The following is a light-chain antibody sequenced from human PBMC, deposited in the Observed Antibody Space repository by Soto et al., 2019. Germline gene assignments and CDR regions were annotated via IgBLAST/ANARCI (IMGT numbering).Light chain of an antibody. CDR3: QQYNNWLS. CDR1: QNVNTN. J-gene: IGKJ2*01. Sequence: EIVMTQSPATLSVSPGERATLSCRASQNVNTNLAWYQHKPGQAPRLLIYGASTRATGIPARFSGSGSGTEFTLTSISLQSEDLAVYYCQQYNNWLSFGQGTKLEIK. V-gene: IGKV3-15*01. CDR2: GAS.